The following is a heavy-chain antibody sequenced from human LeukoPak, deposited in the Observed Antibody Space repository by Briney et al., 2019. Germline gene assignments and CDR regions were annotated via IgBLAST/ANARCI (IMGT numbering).Heavy chain of an antibody. V-gene: IGHV4-34*01. CDR3: ARAPALWFGELFHDAFDI. Sequence: SETLSLTCAVYGGSLSGYYWSWIRQPPGKGLEWIGEINHSGSTNYNPSLKSRVTISVDTSKNQFSLKLSSVTAADTAVYYCARAPALWFGELFHDAFDIWGQGTMVTVSS. D-gene: IGHD3-10*01. CDR1: GGSLSGYY. J-gene: IGHJ3*02. CDR2: INHSGST.